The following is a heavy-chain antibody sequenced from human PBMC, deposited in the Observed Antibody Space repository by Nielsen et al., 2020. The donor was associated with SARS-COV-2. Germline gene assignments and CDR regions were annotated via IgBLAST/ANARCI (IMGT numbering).Heavy chain of an antibody. CDR1: KFTFSTYG. V-gene: IGHV3-30*03. CDR2: ISYDAVNV. CDR3: ARGGVPSTRSHYSYHYMDV. D-gene: IGHD3-10*01. Sequence: GGSLRLSCAASKFTFSTYGMHWVRQTPGKGLEWVAVISYDAVNVDYADSVKGRFTISRDNSKNRLYLQMHSLRHGDTAVYYCARGGVPSTRSHYSYHYMDVWGKGTTVTVSS. J-gene: IGHJ6*03.